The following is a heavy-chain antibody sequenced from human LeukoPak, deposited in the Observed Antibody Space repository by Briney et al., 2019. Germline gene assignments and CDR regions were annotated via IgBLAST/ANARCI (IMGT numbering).Heavy chain of an antibody. CDR2: IYSGGST. CDR1: GFTVSSNY. D-gene: IGHD3-10*01. Sequence: GGSLRLSCAASGFTVSSNYMSWVRQAPGEGLEWVSVIYSGGSTYYADSVKGRFTISRDNSKNTLYLQMNSLRAEDTAGYYCARGVRLENAFDIWGQGTMVTVSS. V-gene: IGHV3-66*01. J-gene: IGHJ3*02. CDR3: ARGVRLENAFDI.